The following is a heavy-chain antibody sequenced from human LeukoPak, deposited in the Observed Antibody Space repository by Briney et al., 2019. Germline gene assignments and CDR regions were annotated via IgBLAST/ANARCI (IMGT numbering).Heavy chain of an antibody. CDR3: ARGDIVVVPAATDY. CDR2: ISSISSYI. V-gene: IGHV3-21*01. CDR1: GFTVSSKY. D-gene: IGHD2-2*01. J-gene: IGHJ4*02. Sequence: GGSLRLSCAASGFTVSSKYMSWVRQAPGKGLEWVSSISSISSYIYYADSVKGRFTISRDNAKNSLYLQMNSLRAEDTAVYYCARGDIVVVPAATDYWGQGALVTVSS.